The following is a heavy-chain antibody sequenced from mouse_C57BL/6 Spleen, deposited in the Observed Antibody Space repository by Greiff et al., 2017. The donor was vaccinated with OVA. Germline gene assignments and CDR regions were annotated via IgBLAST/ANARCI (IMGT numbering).Heavy chain of an antibody. CDR2: IHPNSGST. CDR1: GYTFTSYW. Sequence: QVQLQQPGAELVKPGASVKLSCKASGYTFTSYWMHWVKQRPGQGLEWIGMIHPNSGSTNYNEKFKSKATLTVDKSSSTAYMQLSSLTSEDSAVYYCARSGAYDYDVFDYWGQGTTLAVSS. CDR3: ARSGAYDYDVFDY. J-gene: IGHJ2*01. V-gene: IGHV1-64*01. D-gene: IGHD2-4*01.